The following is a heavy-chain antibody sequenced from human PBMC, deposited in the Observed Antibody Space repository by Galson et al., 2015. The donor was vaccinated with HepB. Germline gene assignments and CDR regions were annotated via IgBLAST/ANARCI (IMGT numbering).Heavy chain of an antibody. CDR2: IIPIFGTA. CDR3: ARDSGCSSTSCYSPWDYNYGMDV. D-gene: IGHD2-2*01. Sequence: SVKVSCKASGGTFSSYAISWVRQSPGQGLEWMGGIIPIFGTANYAQKFQGRVTITADESTSTAYMELSSLRSEDTAVYYCARDSGCSSTSCYSPWDYNYGMDVWGQGTTVTVSS. V-gene: IGHV1-69*13. CDR1: GGTFSSYA. J-gene: IGHJ6*02.